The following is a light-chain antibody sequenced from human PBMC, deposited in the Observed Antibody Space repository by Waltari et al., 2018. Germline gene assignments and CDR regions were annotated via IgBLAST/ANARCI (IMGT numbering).Light chain of an antibody. CDR1: SGHSTYI. Sequence: QPVLTQSSSASASPGSSVKLTCTLSSGHSTYIIAWHQQQPGKAPRYLMKVEGSGRYNKGSGVPDHFSGSSSGADRYLTISNLQSEDEADYYCETWGSDTWVFGGGTKLTVL. CDR3: ETWGSDTWV. V-gene: IGLV4-60*03. J-gene: IGLJ3*02. CDR2: VEGSGRY.